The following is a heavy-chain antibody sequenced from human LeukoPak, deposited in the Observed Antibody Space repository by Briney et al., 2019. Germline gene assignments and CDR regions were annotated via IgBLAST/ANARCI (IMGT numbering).Heavy chain of an antibody. J-gene: IGHJ1*01. Sequence: GGSLRLSCAASGFTFSNYGMHWVRQAPGKGLEWVAVISYDGGEQHYGDSVKGRFSISRYDSKSTIYLQMNRLTVEDTALYYCAKPRTFYDILTVSFQQWGQGTRVTVSS. V-gene: IGHV3-30*18. CDR3: AKPRTFYDILTVSFQQ. CDR2: ISYDGGEQ. CDR1: GFTFSNYG. D-gene: IGHD3-9*01.